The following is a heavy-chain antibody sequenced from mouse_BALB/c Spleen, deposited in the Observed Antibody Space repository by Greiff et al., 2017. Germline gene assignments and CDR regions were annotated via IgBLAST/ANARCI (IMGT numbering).Heavy chain of an antibody. CDR3: DGNYGAMDY. D-gene: IGHD2-1*01. CDR1: GYTFTDYN. J-gene: IGHJ4*01. Sequence: EVQLQQSGPELVKPGASVKISCKASGYTFTDYNMHWVKQSHGKSLEWIGYIYPYNGGTGSNQKFKSKATLTVDTSSSTAFMELRTLTSEDSAVENYDGNYGAMDYWGQGTSVTVSS. V-gene: IGHV1S29*02. CDR2: IYPYNGGT.